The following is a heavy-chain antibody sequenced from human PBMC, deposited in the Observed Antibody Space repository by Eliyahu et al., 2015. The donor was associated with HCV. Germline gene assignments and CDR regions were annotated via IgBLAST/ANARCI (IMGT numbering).Heavy chain of an antibody. D-gene: IGHD1-26*01. Sequence: EVQLVESGGGLVQPGGSLXLSCAASGFTFSNYWMHXVRQAPGKGLVWVXRINNDGSRTTYADSVKGRFTIFRDNAKNTLFLQMNSLRGEDTAVYYCARGGGNYALQVNWFDPWGQGTRVTVSS. CDR3: ARGGGNYALQVNWFDP. CDR2: INNDGSRT. V-gene: IGHV3-74*01. J-gene: IGHJ5*02. CDR1: GFTFSNYW.